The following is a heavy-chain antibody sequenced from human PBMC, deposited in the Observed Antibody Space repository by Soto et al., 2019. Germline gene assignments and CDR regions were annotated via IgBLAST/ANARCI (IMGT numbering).Heavy chain of an antibody. J-gene: IGHJ6*02. Sequence: QVQLVQSGAEVKKPGASVKVSCKASGYTFTRSGISWVRQAPGQGLEWMGWISTYNGDTNYAQTLQGRVTMTTDTSTSTVYMELRSLRSADTTVYYCGREGVAPYYHYGMDVWGQGTPVTVSS. V-gene: IGHV1-18*01. CDR2: ISTYNGDT. CDR1: GYTFTRSG. D-gene: IGHD5-12*01. CDR3: GREGVAPYYHYGMDV.